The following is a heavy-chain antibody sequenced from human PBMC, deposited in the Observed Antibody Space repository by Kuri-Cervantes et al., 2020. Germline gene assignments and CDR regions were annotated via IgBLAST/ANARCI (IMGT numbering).Heavy chain of an antibody. J-gene: IGHJ6*02. CDR2: ISGSGGST. V-gene: IGHV3-23*01. CDR3: AKDIGGQYSYARNYYYGMDV. D-gene: IGHD5-18*01. Sequence: GESLKISCAASGFTFSSYAMSWVRQAPGKGLEWVSAISGSGGSTYYADSVEGRFTISRDNAKNSLYLQMNSLRAEDTALYYCAKDIGGQYSYARNYYYGMDVWGQGTTVTVSS. CDR1: GFTFSSYA.